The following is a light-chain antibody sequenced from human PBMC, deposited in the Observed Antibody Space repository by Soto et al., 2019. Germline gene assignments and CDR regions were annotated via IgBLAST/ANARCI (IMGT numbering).Light chain of an antibody. CDR2: LGS. V-gene: IGKV2-28*01. CDR3: MEALQTPLT. J-gene: IGKJ4*01. Sequence: DIVMTQSPLSLPVTPGEPASISCRSSQSLLHSNGYNYLDWYLQKPGQSPQLLIYLGSNRASGVPSRFNGSGSGTDFTLKISRVEAEDVGVYYCMEALQTPLTFGGGTKVEIK. CDR1: QSLLHSNGYNY.